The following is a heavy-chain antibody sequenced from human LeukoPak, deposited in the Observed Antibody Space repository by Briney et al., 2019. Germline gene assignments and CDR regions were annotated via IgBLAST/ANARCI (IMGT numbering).Heavy chain of an antibody. D-gene: IGHD3-10*01. CDR2: IKSESDGSNT. Sequence: GGSLRLSCEASGFTLSSYWMHWVRQAPGKGLVWVSRIKSESDGSNTAYADSVKGRFTSSRDKTTHTLLLKSNSLRGEDAGVYYCARFPVGKFSRRLNYFHSWLQGTLVSVSS. CDR3: ARFPVGKFSRRLNYFHS. V-gene: IGHV3-74*01. CDR1: GFTLSSYW. J-gene: IGHJ4*02.